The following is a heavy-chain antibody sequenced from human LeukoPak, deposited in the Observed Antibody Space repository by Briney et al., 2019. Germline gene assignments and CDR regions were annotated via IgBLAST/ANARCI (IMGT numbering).Heavy chain of an antibody. CDR2: ISGSGTYM. D-gene: IGHD3-9*01. V-gene: IGHV3-21*01. CDR3: ARAQTIFWEFDGFDI. CDR1: KITFSNYR. J-gene: IGHJ3*02. Sequence: GGSLRLSCVASKITFSNYRMHWVRQAPGQGLEWVASISGSGTYMYYGGSVKGRFTISRDNAKNSLYLQMNSLRDEDTAVYSCARAQTIFWEFDGFDIWGRGTKVTVSS.